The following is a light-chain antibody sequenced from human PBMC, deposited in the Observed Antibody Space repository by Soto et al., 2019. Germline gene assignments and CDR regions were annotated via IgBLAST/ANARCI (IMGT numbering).Light chain of an antibody. CDR1: QTVSTNS. CDR3: QQFSSYPLT. V-gene: IGKV3-20*01. Sequence: EIVLTQSPDTLSLSPGERASLSCRASQTVSTNSLAWYQQKPGQAPRPLIYAASSRATGTPDRFSGGGPGTDFTLTISRLEPEDFAVYYCQQFSSYPLTFGGGTKVDI. CDR2: AAS. J-gene: IGKJ4*01.